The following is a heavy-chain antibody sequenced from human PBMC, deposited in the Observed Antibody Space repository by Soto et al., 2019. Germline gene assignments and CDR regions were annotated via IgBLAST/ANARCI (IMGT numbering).Heavy chain of an antibody. J-gene: IGHJ6*03. CDR1: GFTFSSYW. D-gene: IGHD2-2*01. V-gene: IGHV3-7*01. CDR3: ACCSSTSCYYYYYMDV. CDR2: IKQDGSEK. Sequence: EVQLVESGGGLVQPGGSLRLSCAASGFTFSSYWMSWVRQAPGKGLEWVANIKQDGSEKYYVDSVKGRFTISRDNAKISLYLQMNSLRAEDTAVYYCACCSSTSCYYYYYMDVWGKGTTVTVSS.